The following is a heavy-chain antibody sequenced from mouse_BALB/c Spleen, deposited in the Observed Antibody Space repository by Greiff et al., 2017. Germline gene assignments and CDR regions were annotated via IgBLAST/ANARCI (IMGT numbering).Heavy chain of an antibody. J-gene: IGHJ2*01. D-gene: IGHD1-1*02. CDR1: GYTFTSYY. CDR3: TRGGGDYFDY. V-gene: IGHV1S81*02. CDR2: INPSNGGT. Sequence: VQLQESGAELVKPGASVKLSCKASGYTFTSYYMYWVKQRPGQGLEWIGEINPSNGGTNFNEKFKSKATLTVDKSSSTAYMQLSSLTSEDSAVYYCTRGGGDYFDYWGQGTTLTVSS.